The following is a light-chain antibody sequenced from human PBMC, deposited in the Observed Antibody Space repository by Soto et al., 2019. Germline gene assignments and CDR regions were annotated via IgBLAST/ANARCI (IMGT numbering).Light chain of an antibody. J-gene: IGKJ1*01. Sequence: DIQMTQSPSTLSASVGDRGTITCRSSQSIIRWLAWYQQKPGKAPKLLIYDASSLERGVPSRFNGSGSGTEFTLTISSLQPDDFATYYCQQYNSYSPWTFGQGTQVEIK. CDR2: DAS. CDR3: QQYNSYSPWT. CDR1: QSIIRW. V-gene: IGKV1-5*01.